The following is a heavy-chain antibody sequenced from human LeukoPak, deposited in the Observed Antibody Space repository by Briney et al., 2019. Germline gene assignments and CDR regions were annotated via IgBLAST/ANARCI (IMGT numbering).Heavy chain of an antibody. J-gene: IGHJ3*02. CDR1: GGSISSSSYY. D-gene: IGHD6-13*01. V-gene: IGHV4-39*07. Sequence: SETLSLTCTVSGGSISSSSYYWGWIRQPPGKGLEWIGSLFYTGTTHYNPSLKSRAAISLDTSKNQFSLKLSSVTAADTAVYYCARDGIAAAGNDAFDIWGQGTMVTVSS. CDR3: ARDGIAAAGNDAFDI. CDR2: LFYTGTT.